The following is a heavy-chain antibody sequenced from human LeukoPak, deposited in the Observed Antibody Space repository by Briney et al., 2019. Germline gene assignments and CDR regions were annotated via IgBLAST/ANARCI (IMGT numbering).Heavy chain of an antibody. CDR2: IYYSANT. D-gene: IGHD5-24*01. Sequence: SETLSLTCTVSGGSISSYYWSWIRQPPGKGLGWIGYIYYSANTKYNPSLKSRVTISVDTSKNQFSLKLTSVTAADTAVYYCARESRDVETEGFDYWGQGTLVTVSS. CDR3: ARESRDVETEGFDY. J-gene: IGHJ4*02. CDR1: GGSISSYY. V-gene: IGHV4-59*01.